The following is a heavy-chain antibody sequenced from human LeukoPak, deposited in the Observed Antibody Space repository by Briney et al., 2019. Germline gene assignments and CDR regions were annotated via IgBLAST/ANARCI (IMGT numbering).Heavy chain of an antibody. CDR2: IYYSGST. J-gene: IGHJ4*02. D-gene: IGHD7-27*01. CDR3: ARQRGWGFGSYLDY. CDR1: GGSISSSDYY. V-gene: IGHV4-39*01. Sequence: SETLSLTCTVSGGSISSSDYYWDWIRQPPGKGLESIGSIYYSGSTYYNPSLQSRVTISLDTSKNQFSLKLSSVTAADTAVYYCARQRGWGFGSYLDYWGQGTLVTVSS.